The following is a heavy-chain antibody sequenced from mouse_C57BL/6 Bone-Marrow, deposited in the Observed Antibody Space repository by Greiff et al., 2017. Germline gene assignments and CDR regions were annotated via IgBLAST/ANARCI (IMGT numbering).Heavy chain of an antibody. CDR1: GYTFTSYW. D-gene: IGHD1-1*01. CDR2: IYPSDSET. CDR3: ARRITTNDYFDY. J-gene: IGHJ2*01. V-gene: IGHV1-61*01. Sequence: QVQLQQPGAELVRPGSSVKLSCKASGYTFTSYWMDWVKQRPGQGLEWIGNIYPSDSETHYNQKFKDKATVTVDKSSSTAYMQLSSLTSEDSAVYYCARRITTNDYFDYWGQGTTLTVSS.